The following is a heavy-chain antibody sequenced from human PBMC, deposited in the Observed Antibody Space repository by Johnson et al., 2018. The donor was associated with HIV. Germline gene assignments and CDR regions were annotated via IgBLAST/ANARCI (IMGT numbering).Heavy chain of an antibody. Sequence: MLLVESGGDLIKPGGSLRLSCAVSNFTFKDFYMSWIRQAPGKGLEWVSYISGGSTYYADSRTGRFTISRDNSKNTLHRQMNSLRAEDTAVYYCAKAECGGDCYYAFDIWGQGTMVAVSS. CDR3: AKAECGGDCYYAFDI. CDR1: NFTFKDFY. CDR2: ISGGST. D-gene: IGHD2-21*01. J-gene: IGHJ3*02. V-gene: IGHV3-38-3*01.